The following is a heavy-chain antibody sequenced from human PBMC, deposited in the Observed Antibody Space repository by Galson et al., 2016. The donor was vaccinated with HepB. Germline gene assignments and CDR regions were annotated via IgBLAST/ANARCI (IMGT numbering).Heavy chain of an antibody. D-gene: IGHD3-10*01. V-gene: IGHV3-23*01. CDR2: IRGSGGGI. J-gene: IGHJ3*02. CDR1: GFSFSTYA. CDR3: GKGRGRRLTMVRGVLDPFDI. Sequence: SLRLSCAGSGFSFSTYAMSWVRQAPGKGLEWVSGIRGSGGGIDYADSVKGRFTISRDNSKNTLYLQMSSLRAEDTAVYYCGKGRGRRLTMVRGVLDPFDIWGQGTLVTVSS.